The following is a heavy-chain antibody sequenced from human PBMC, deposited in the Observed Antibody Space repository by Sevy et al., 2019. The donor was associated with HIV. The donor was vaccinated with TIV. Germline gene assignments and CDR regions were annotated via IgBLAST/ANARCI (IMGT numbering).Heavy chain of an antibody. CDR2: IRIDGSNQ. D-gene: IGHD2-8*02. Sequence: GGSLRLSCAASSFSFNGYAMHWVRKAPGKGLGWVAFIRIDGSNQYYEDSVKGRFTISRDESKNTLYLQMNSLRAEDTALYYCARGTPAFCTGGVCFNWFDPWGQGTLVTVSS. V-gene: IGHV3-30*02. J-gene: IGHJ5*02. CDR1: SFSFNGYA. CDR3: ARGTPAFCTGGVCFNWFDP.